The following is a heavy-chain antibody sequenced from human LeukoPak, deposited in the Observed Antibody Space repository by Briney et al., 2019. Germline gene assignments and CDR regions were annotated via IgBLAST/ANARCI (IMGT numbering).Heavy chain of an antibody. CDR3: ASLYYYGSGSYTRRPYFDY. Sequence: PSETLCLTCAVYGGSLSGYYWSWIRQPPGKGLEWIGEINHSGSTNYNPSLKSRVTISVDTSKNQFPLKLSSVTAADTAVYYCASLYYYGSGSYTRRPYFDYWGQGTLVTVSS. CDR1: GGSLSGYY. V-gene: IGHV4-34*01. D-gene: IGHD3-10*01. J-gene: IGHJ4*02. CDR2: INHSGST.